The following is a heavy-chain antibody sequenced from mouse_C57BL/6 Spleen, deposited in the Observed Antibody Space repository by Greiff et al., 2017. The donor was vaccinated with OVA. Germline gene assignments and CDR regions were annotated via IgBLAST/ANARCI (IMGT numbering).Heavy chain of an antibody. CDR2: IFPGSGST. J-gene: IGHJ1*03. Sequence: VKLMESGPELVKPGASVKISCKASGYTFTDYYINWVKQRPGQGLEWIGWIFPGSGSTYYNEKFKGKATLTVDKSSSTAYMLLSSLTSEDSAVYFCARSDYYGSSYRGYFDVWGTGTTVTVSS. D-gene: IGHD1-1*01. CDR3: ARSDYYGSSYRGYFDV. CDR1: GYTFTDYY. V-gene: IGHV1-75*01.